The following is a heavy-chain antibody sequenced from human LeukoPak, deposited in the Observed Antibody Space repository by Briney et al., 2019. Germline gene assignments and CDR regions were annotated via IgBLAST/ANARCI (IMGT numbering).Heavy chain of an antibody. J-gene: IGHJ6*04. Sequence: GGSLRLSCAASGFTFSSYSMNWVRQAPGEGLEWVSYISSSGSNIYYADSVKGRFTISRDNAKNSLYLQMNSLRAEDTAVYYCAELGITMIGGVWGKGTTVTISS. CDR3: AELGITMIGGV. V-gene: IGHV3-48*04. CDR1: GFTFSSYS. CDR2: ISSSGSNI. D-gene: IGHD3-10*02.